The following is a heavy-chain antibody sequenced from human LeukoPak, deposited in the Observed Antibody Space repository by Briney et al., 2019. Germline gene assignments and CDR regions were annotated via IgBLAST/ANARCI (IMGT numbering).Heavy chain of an antibody. CDR1: GYTFASYG. V-gene: IGHV1-18*01. Sequence: ASVKVSCKASGYTFASYGISWVRQAPGQGLEWMGWISANDGNTDYPQKLQGRVTMTTDTSTSTAYMELRSLRSDDTAVYYCARESHVTREDYWGQGTLVTVSS. J-gene: IGHJ4*02. CDR2: ISANDGNT. D-gene: IGHD3-10*01. CDR3: ARESHVTREDY.